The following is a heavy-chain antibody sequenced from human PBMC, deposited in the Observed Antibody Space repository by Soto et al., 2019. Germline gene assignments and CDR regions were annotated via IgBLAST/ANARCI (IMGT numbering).Heavy chain of an antibody. CDR2: IIPIFGTA. D-gene: IGHD4-17*01. CDR1: GGTFSSYA. J-gene: IGHJ5*02. CDR3: ARRGYGDYVRGDWFDP. Sequence: QVQLVQSGAEVKKPGSSVKVSCKASGGTFSSYAISWVRQAPGQGLEWMGGIIPIFGTANYAQKFQGRVTITADKSTSTAYMELSSLRSEDTAVYYCARRGYGDYVRGDWFDPWGQGTLVTVSS. V-gene: IGHV1-69*06.